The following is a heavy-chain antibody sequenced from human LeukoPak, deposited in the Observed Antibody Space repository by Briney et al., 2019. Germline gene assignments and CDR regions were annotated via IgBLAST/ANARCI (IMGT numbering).Heavy chain of an antibody. V-gene: IGHV3-30-3*01. CDR2: ISYDGGNK. J-gene: IGHJ4*02. CDR3: ARESAVAGLFDY. Sequence: GGSLRLSCAASGFTFSSYAMHWVRQAPGKGLEWVAVISYDGGNKYYADSVKGRFTISRDNSKNTLYLQMNSLRAEDTAVNYCARESAVAGLFDYWGQGTLVTVSS. CDR1: GFTFSSYA. D-gene: IGHD6-19*01.